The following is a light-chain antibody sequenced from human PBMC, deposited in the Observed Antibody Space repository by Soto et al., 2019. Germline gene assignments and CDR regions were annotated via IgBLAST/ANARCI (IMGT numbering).Light chain of an antibody. CDR3: QQYGTPRSVT. J-gene: IGKJ5*01. CDR2: GAS. V-gene: IGKV3-20*01. Sequence: EIVLTQSPGTLSLSPVERATLSCRAIQSVSNNYLAWYQQKPGQAPRLLIYGASNRATGIPDRFSGSGSGTDFTLTISKVEPEDFAVYYCQQYGTPRSVTFGQGTRLEIK. CDR1: QSVSNNY.